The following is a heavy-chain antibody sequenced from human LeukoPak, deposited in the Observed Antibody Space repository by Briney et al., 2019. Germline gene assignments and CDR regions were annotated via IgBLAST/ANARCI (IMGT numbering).Heavy chain of an antibody. CDR3: AKDYSLSPDY. V-gene: IGHV3-30*02. Sequence: PGGSLRLSCAASEFIFSNYGMHWVRQAPGKGLEWVAFIRYDGTTTYCADSVKGRFIISRDNSKNTLYLQMNSLRGEDTAVYYCAKDYSLSPDYWGQGTLVSVSS. J-gene: IGHJ4*02. CDR2: IRYDGTTT. CDR1: EFIFSNYG. D-gene: IGHD1-26*01.